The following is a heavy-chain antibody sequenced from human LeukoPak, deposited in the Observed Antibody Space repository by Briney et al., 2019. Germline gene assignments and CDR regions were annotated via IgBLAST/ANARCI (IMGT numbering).Heavy chain of an antibody. CDR1: GFTFSDYP. J-gene: IGHJ4*02. CDR2: IGGSGTTI. Sequence: GGSLRLSCAASGFTFSDYPMTWVRQAPGKGLEWVSYIGGSGTTIYYAESVKGRFTISRDNAKKSLFLQMNSLRVEGTAIYYCARDMRITGADDYWGQGTLVTVSS. D-gene: IGHD1-26*01. V-gene: IGHV3-48*03. CDR3: ARDMRITGADDY.